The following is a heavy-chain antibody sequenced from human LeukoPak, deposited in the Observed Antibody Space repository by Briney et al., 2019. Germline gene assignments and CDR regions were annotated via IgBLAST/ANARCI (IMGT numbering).Heavy chain of an antibody. CDR2: INAGNGNT. Sequence: ASVNVSCKASGYTFTSYAMHWVRQAPGQRLEWMGWINAGNGNTKYSQKFQGRVTITRDTSASTAYMELSRLRSEDTAVYYCARTEGAAGTLHIDYWGQGTLVTVSS. J-gene: IGHJ4*02. CDR3: ARTEGAAGTLHIDY. CDR1: GYTFTSYA. V-gene: IGHV1-3*01. D-gene: IGHD6-13*01.